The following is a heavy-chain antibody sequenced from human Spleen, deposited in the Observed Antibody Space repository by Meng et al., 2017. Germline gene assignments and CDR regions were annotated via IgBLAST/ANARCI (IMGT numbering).Heavy chain of an antibody. CDR2: INPNSGGT. CDR3: ARGSGEENYFDRRGYTIDY. CDR1: GYTFTGYY. V-gene: IGHV1-2*02. J-gene: IGHJ4*02. D-gene: IGHD3-22*01. Sequence: ASVKVSCKASGYTFTGYYIHWVRQAPGQGLEWMGWINPNSGGTNYAQKLQGRVTLTRDTSISTTYMELSRLTSDDTAVYYCARGSGEENYFDRRGYTIDYWGQGTLVTVSS.